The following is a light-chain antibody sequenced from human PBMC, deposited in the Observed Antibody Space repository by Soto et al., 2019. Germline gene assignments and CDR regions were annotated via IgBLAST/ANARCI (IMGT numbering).Light chain of an antibody. Sequence: ETVLTQSPATLSLSPGERVTLSCRASQSVDSNLAWYQQKPGQAPRLLIYDASNRATGIPARFSGSGSGTDFTLTISSLEPEDFALYYCQQRKYWPPLTFGQGTRLEIK. CDR3: QQRKYWPPLT. J-gene: IGKJ5*01. CDR1: QSVDSN. V-gene: IGKV3-11*01. CDR2: DAS.